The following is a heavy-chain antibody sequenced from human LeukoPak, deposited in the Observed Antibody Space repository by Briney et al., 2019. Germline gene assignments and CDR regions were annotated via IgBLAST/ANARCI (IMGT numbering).Heavy chain of an antibody. CDR1: GFTFSTFA. V-gene: IGHV3-23*01. CDR3: ATYRQVLLPFES. D-gene: IGHD2-8*02. J-gene: IGHJ4*02. Sequence: GGSLRLSCVASGFTFSTFAMLWVRQPPGKGLEWVSSIFPSGGEIHYADSVRGRFTNSRDNSKNTLSLQMNSLRVEDTAIYYCATYRQVLLPFESWGQGTLVTVSS. CDR2: IFPSGGEI.